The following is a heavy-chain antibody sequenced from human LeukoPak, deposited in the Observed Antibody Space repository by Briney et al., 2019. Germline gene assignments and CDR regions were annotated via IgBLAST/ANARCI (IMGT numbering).Heavy chain of an antibody. CDR2: ISYDGSNK. CDR3: ARGRSRIVVVVAVDY. D-gene: IGHD2-15*01. CDR1: GFTSSSYA. Sequence: GRSLRLSCAASGFTSSSYAMHWVRQAPGKGLEWVAVISYDGSNKYYADSVKGRFTISRDNSKNTLYLQMNSLRAEDTAVYYCARGRSRIVVVVAVDYWGQGTLVTVSS. J-gene: IGHJ4*02. V-gene: IGHV3-30*04.